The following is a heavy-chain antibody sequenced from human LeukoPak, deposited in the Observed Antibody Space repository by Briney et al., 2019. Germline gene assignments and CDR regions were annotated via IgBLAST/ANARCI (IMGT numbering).Heavy chain of an antibody. D-gene: IGHD6-13*01. CDR2: ISGSGGST. J-gene: IGHJ4*02. Sequence: GGSLRLSCAASGFTFSSYAMSWVRQAPGKGLEWVSAISGSGGSTYYADSVKGRFTISRDNSKNTLYLQMHSLRAEDTAVYYCAKDRGDSSRGGEYYFDYWGQGTLVTVSS. CDR3: AKDRGDSSRGGEYYFDY. V-gene: IGHV3-23*01. CDR1: GFTFSSYA.